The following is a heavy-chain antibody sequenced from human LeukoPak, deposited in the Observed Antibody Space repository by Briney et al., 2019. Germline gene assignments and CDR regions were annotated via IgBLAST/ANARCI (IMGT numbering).Heavy chain of an antibody. J-gene: IGHJ1*01. V-gene: IGHV1-2*02. Sequence: ASVKVSCKASGYTFTGYYVHWVRQVPGQGLEWMGWINPNSSSTNFPQKFQGRVTLTRDTSITTAYMELSRLRSDDTAVYYCARVLKDGYNNGNFQHWGQGTLVTVSS. CDR3: ARVLKDGYNNGNFQH. CDR1: GYTFTGYY. D-gene: IGHD5-24*01. CDR2: INPNSSST.